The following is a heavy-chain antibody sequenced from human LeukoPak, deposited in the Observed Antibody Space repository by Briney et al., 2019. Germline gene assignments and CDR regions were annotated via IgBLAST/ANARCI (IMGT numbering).Heavy chain of an antibody. V-gene: IGHV3-23*01. CDR3: AKDASRILRYFDCLLDY. Sequence: GGSLRLSCAASGFTFSSYAMSWVRQAPGMGLEWVSAISGSGGSTYYADSVKGRFTISRDNSKNTLYLQMNSLRAEDTAVYYCAKDASRILRYFDCLLDYWGQGTLVTVSS. J-gene: IGHJ4*02. CDR2: ISGSGGST. CDR1: GFTFSSYA. D-gene: IGHD3-9*01.